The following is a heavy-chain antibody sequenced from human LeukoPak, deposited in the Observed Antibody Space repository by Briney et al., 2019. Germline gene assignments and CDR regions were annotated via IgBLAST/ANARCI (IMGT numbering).Heavy chain of an antibody. J-gene: IGHJ5*02. CDR2: IYYSGST. CDR3: ARDVRVDYGDYPKWFDP. Sequence: SETLSLTCTVSGGSISSYYWSWIRQPPGKGLEWIGYIYYSGSTNYNPSLKSRVTISVDTSKNQFSLKLSSVTAADTAVYYCARDVRVDYGDYPKWFDPWGQGTLVTVSS. CDR1: GGSISSYY. D-gene: IGHD4-17*01. V-gene: IGHV4-59*01.